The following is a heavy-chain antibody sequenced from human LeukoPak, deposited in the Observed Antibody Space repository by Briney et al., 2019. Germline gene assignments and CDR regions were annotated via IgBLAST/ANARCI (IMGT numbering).Heavy chain of an antibody. V-gene: IGHV4-34*01. CDR2: INHSGST. CDR1: GGSFSGYY. D-gene: IGHD3-10*01. J-gene: IGHJ6*02. Sequence: PSETLSLTCVVYGGSFSGYYWSWIRQPPGKGLEWIGEINHSGSTNYNPSLKSRVTISVDTSKNQFSLKLSSVTAADTAVYYCARALVRGVSRYYYYGMDVWGQGTTVTVSS. CDR3: ARALVRGVSRYYYYGMDV.